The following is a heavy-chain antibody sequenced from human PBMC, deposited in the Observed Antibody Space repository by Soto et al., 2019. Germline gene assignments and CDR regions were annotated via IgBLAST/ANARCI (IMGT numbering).Heavy chain of an antibody. Sequence: SETLSLTCTVSGGSLSSGNYYWTWIRQHPGKGLEWIGYVFYSGTTYYNPSLKSRVTISVDTSKNQLSLKLSSVTAADTAVYYCARRYGYYFDYWGQGTLVTVSS. CDR3: ARRYGYYFDY. J-gene: IGHJ4*02. D-gene: IGHD3-9*01. CDR2: VFYSGTT. CDR1: GGSLSSGNYY. V-gene: IGHV4-30-4*08.